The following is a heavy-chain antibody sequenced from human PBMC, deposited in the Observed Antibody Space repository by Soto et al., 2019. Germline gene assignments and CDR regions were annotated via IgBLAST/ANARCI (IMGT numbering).Heavy chain of an antibody. CDR3: ARGDPTYFDY. CDR2: INAGNGNT. V-gene: IGHV1-3*01. CDR1: GYTFTSYA. Sequence: ASGRGCRKVSGYTFTSYAMHWVRQAPGQRPEWMGWINAGNGNTKYSQQFQGRVTITRDTSASTAYMELSSLRSEDTAVYYCARGDPTYFDYWGQGTLVTVSS. D-gene: IGHD1-26*01. J-gene: IGHJ4*02.